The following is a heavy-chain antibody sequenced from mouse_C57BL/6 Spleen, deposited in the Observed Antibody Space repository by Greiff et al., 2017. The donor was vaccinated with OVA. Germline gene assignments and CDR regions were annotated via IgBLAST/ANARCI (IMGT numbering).Heavy chain of an antibody. J-gene: IGHJ4*01. CDR1: GYTFTEYT. CDR3: ARHEGNGNYVGAMDY. D-gene: IGHD2-1*01. CDR2: FYPGSGSI. V-gene: IGHV1-62-2*01. Sequence: QVQLQQSGAELVKPGASVKLSCKASGYTFTEYTIHWVKQRSGQGLEWIGWFYPGSGSIKYNEKFKDKATLTADKSSSTVYMEISRVTSEDSAFYFCARHEGNGNYVGAMDYWGQGTSVTVSS.